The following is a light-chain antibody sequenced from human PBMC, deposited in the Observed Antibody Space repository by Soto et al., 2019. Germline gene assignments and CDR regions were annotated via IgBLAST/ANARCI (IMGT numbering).Light chain of an antibody. CDR3: HQYGSSPWT. CDR2: GAS. J-gene: IGKJ1*01. CDR1: QSVNKNY. V-gene: IGKV3-20*01. Sequence: EIVLTQSAGTLSLSPGERATLSCRASQSVNKNYLAWYQQKPGQAPRLLIYGASSRATGIPDRFSGSGSGTDFTLTISRLEPEDFAVYYCHQYGSSPWTFGQGAKVEIK.